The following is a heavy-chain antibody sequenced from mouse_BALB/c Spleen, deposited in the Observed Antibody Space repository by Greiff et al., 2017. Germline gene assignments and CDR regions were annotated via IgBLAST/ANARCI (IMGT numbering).Heavy chain of an antibody. CDR2: INPGSGGT. CDR3: HYYGSSYVFDY. J-gene: IGHJ2*01. CDR1: GYAFTNYL. Sequence: VQLQQSGAELVRPGTSVKVSCKASGYAFTNYLIEWVKQRPGQGLEWIGVINPGSGGTNYNEKFKGKATLTADKSSSTAYMQRSSLTSDDSAVYFCHYYGSSYVFDYWGQGTTLTVSS. V-gene: IGHV1-54*01. D-gene: IGHD1-1*01.